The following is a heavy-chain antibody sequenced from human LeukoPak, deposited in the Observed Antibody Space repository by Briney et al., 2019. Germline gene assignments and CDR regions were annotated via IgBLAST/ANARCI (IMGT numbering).Heavy chain of an antibody. CDR3: ARGDCSGGSCYLFDY. D-gene: IGHD2-15*01. V-gene: IGHV4-39*01. Sequence: SETLSLTCTVSGGSISSSSYYWGWIRQPPGKGLEWIGRIYYSGSTYYNPSLKSRGTISVDTSKNQFSLKLSSVTAADTAVYYCARGDCSGGSCYLFDYWGQGALVTVSS. J-gene: IGHJ4*02. CDR2: IYYSGST. CDR1: GGSISSSSYY.